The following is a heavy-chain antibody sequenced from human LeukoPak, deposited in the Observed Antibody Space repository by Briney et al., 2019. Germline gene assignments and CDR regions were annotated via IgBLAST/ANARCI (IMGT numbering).Heavy chain of an antibody. Sequence: SETLSLTCAVCGGSFSGYYWSWIRQPPGKGLEGIGEINHSVSTNDNPSLKSRVTISVDTSKNQLSLKLSSVTAAETPVSYCARAPQKYYDFWSGYWGYYFDYWGQGTLVTVSS. CDR1: GGSFSGYY. CDR2: INHSVST. J-gene: IGHJ4*02. V-gene: IGHV4-34*01. D-gene: IGHD3-3*01. CDR3: ARAPQKYYDFWSGYWGYYFDY.